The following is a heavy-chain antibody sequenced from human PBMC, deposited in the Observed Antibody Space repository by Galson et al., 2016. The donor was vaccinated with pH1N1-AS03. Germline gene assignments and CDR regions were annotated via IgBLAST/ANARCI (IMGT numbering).Heavy chain of an antibody. Sequence: QSGAEVKKPGESLRISCQGSGYSFPSYWINWVRQMPGKGLEWMGRIDPSDSYTNYSPSFQGHVTFSTDKSISTAYLQWNSLKASDTAMYYCARLMFRGRQNSGNALDIWGQGTMVTVSP. V-gene: IGHV5-10-1*01. D-gene: IGHD3-10*01. CDR3: ARLMFRGRQNSGNALDI. CDR2: IDPSDSYT. J-gene: IGHJ3*02. CDR1: GYSFPSYW.